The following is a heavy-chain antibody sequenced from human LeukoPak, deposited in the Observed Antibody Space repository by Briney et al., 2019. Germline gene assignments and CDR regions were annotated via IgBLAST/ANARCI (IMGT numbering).Heavy chain of an antibody. Sequence: ASVKVSCKASGGTFISYAISWVRQAPGQGLEWMGWISAYNGNTNYAQKLQGRVTMTTDTSTSTAYMELRSLRSDDTAVYYCARARGGGSNPNLNDYWGQGTLVTVSS. J-gene: IGHJ4*02. D-gene: IGHD2-15*01. CDR1: GGTFISYA. CDR2: ISAYNGNT. V-gene: IGHV1-18*01. CDR3: ARARGGGSNPNLNDY.